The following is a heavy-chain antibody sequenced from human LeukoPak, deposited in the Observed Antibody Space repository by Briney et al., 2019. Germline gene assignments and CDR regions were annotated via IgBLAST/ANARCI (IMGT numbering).Heavy chain of an antibody. D-gene: IGHD2-15*01. CDR1: GYTFTSYD. Sequence: ASVKVSCKASGYTFTSYDINWVRQATGQGLEWMGWMNPNSGNTGYAQKFQGRVTMTRNTSISTAYMELSSLRSEDTAVYYCARDNGGTATAYYYYYYMDVWGKGTTVTISS. CDR3: ARDNGGTATAYYYYYYMDV. CDR2: MNPNSGNT. J-gene: IGHJ6*03. V-gene: IGHV1-8*01.